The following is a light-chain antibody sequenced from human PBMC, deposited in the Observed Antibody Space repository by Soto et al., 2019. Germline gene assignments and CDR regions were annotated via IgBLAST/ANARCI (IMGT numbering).Light chain of an antibody. CDR1: TSNIGSSS. J-gene: IGLJ2*01. Sequence: QSVLRQPPSASGTPGQSVPISCSGSTSNIGSSSVYWYQQLPGTAPKVFIYENNRRPSGVPDRFSGSKSGTSASLAISGLRSEDEADYYCATWDDSLSGPVFGGGTKLTVL. V-gene: IGLV1-47*01. CDR3: ATWDDSLSGPV. CDR2: ENN.